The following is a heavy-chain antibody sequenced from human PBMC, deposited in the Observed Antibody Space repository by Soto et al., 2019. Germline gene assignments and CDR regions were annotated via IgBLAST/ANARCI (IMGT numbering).Heavy chain of an antibody. CDR2: ISYDGSNK. J-gene: IGHJ4*02. D-gene: IGHD2-15*01. CDR3: ARDRIVVVVAAIPSFVDY. CDR1: GFTFSSYA. Sequence: QVQLVESGGGVVQPGRSVRLSCAASGFTFSSYAMHWVRQAPGKGLEWVAVISYDGSNKYYADSVKGRFTISRDNSKTTLYLQMNSLRAEDTAVYYCARDRIVVVVAAIPSFVDYWGQGTLVTVSS. V-gene: IGHV3-30-3*01.